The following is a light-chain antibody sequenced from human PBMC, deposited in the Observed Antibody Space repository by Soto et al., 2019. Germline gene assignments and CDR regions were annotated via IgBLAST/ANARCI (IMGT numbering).Light chain of an antibody. CDR2: RAS. CDR3: HQYEKWTQT. J-gene: IGKJ1*01. V-gene: IGKV3-15*01. CDR1: QSISSN. Sequence: EIVFRHSRLSLYVPAGERAALPCRASQSISSNLAWYQQKLGQAPRLLIYRASTRATGIPARFSGSGSGTEFTLTISSLQSEDFALYYCHQYEKWTQTFGQGTNVDI.